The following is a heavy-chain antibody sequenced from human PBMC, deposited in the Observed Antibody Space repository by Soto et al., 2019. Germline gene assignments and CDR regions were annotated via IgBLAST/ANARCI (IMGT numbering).Heavy chain of an antibody. D-gene: IGHD4-4*01. CDR2: IYQSGST. CDR3: ATQSYSNSGAYYYYAMDV. CDR1: GGSISSGGYS. V-gene: IGHV4-30-2*01. J-gene: IGHJ6*02. Sequence: SETLSLTCAVSGGSISSGGYSWSWIRQPPGKGLEWIGYIYQSGSTYYNPSLKSRVTISVDRSRNQFSLKLSPVTAADTAVYFCATQSYSNSGAYYYYAMDVWGQGTTVTVS.